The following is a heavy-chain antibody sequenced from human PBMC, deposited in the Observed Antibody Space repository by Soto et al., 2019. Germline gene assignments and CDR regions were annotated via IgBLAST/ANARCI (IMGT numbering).Heavy chain of an antibody. CDR3: ARDEGPPRVFEY. J-gene: IGHJ4*02. CDR2: ISAYNGNT. V-gene: IGHV1-18*01. CDR1: GDTFTSYG. Sequence: ASVKVSCKASGDTFTSYGISWVRQAPGQGLEWMGWISAYNGNTNYAQKLQGRVTMTTDTSTSTAYMELRSLRPDDTAVYYCARDEGPPRVFEYWGQGTLVTVSS.